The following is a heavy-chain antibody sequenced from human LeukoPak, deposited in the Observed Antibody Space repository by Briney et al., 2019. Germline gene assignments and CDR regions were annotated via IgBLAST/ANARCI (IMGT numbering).Heavy chain of an antibody. Sequence: SETLSLTCAVYGGSFSGYYWSWIRQPPGKGLEWIGEINHCGSTNYNPSLKSRVTISVDTSKNQFSLKLSSVTAADTAVYYCARGRSAVAGNYWGQGTLVTVSS. J-gene: IGHJ4*02. V-gene: IGHV4-34*01. CDR1: GGSFSGYY. CDR2: INHCGST. CDR3: ARGRSAVAGNY. D-gene: IGHD6-19*01.